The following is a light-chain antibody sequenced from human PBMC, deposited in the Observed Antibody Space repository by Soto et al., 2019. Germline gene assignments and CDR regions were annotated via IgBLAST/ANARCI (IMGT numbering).Light chain of an antibody. V-gene: IGKV3-20*01. CDR2: GAS. CDR3: QQYGSSPRT. CDR1: QSVSSSY. Sequence: EIVLTQSPGTLSLSPGERATLSCRASQSVSSSYLAWYQQKPGQAPKLLIYGASSRATGIPDRFSGSGSGTDFPLTISRLELEDFAVYYCQQYGSSPRTFVQGTKLEIQ. J-gene: IGKJ2*01.